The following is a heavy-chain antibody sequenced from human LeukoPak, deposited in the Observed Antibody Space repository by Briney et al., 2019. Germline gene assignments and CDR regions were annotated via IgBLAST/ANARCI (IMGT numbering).Heavy chain of an antibody. Sequence: GESLKFSCKGSGYSFTSYWIGWVRQIPGKDLEWMGIIYPGDSDTRYSPSFQGQVTISADKSISTAYLQWSSLTASDTAMYYCARGGYDFWSGYPFDYWGQGTLVTVSS. D-gene: IGHD3-3*01. CDR2: IYPGDSDT. CDR3: ARGGYDFWSGYPFDY. J-gene: IGHJ4*02. V-gene: IGHV5-51*01. CDR1: GYSFTSYW.